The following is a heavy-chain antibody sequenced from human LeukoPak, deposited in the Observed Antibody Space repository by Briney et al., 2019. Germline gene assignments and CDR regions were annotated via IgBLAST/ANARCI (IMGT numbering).Heavy chain of an antibody. CDR3: ASMTTYCGGDCYFFDY. CDR2: ISSSSTTI. Sequence: GGSLRLSCAASGFTFSTYSMNWVRQAPGKGLEWVSYISSSSTTIYYADSVKGRFTISRDNAKNSLYLQMNSLRAEDTAVYYCASMTTYCGGDCYFFDYWGQGTLVTVSS. D-gene: IGHD2-21*02. V-gene: IGHV3-48*04. CDR1: GFTFSTYS. J-gene: IGHJ4*02.